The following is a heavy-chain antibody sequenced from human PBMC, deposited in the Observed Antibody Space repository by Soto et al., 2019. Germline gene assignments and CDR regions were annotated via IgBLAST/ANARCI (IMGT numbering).Heavy chain of an antibody. Sequence: GGSLRLSCRSSGFTFGDYVLSWVRQAPGKGLEWVGFIRSKAYGGTTEYAASVRGRFTISRDDSKSIAYLRMNSLKTEDTAVYYCASSWSTVTTFDYWGQGTLVTVSS. J-gene: IGHJ4*02. CDR1: GFTFGDYV. V-gene: IGHV3-49*04. D-gene: IGHD4-17*01. CDR3: ASSWSTVTTFDY. CDR2: IRSKAYGGTT.